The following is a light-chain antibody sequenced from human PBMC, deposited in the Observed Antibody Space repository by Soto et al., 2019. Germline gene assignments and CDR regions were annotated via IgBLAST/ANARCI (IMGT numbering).Light chain of an antibody. CDR3: SSYTSTTTLGV. V-gene: IGLV2-14*03. Sequence: QSALAQPASVSGSPGQSITISCTGTSSALGDFTFVSWYQHHPGKAPHLIIFDVTTRPSGVSACFSGSMSGNTASLTISGLPAEDAAYYYCSSYTSTTTLGVFGTGTKVTVL. J-gene: IGLJ1*01. CDR1: SSALGDFTF. CDR2: DVT.